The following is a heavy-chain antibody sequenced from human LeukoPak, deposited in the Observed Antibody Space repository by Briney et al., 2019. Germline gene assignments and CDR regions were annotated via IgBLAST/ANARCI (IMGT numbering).Heavy chain of an antibody. J-gene: IGHJ5*02. V-gene: IGHV4-39*07. CDR3: ARDRTYSSWYSGVWFDP. D-gene: IGHD6-13*01. CDR1: GGSISSSSYY. Sequence: SETLSLTCTVSGGSISSSSYYWGWIRQPPGKGLEWIGSIYYSGSTYYNPSLKSRVTISVDTSKNQFSLKLSSVTAADTAVYYCARDRTYSSWYSGVWFDPWGQGTLVTVSS. CDR2: IYYSGST.